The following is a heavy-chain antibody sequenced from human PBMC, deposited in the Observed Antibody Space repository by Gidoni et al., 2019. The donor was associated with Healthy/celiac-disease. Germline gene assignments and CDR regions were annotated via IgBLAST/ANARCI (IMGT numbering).Heavy chain of an antibody. CDR2: INHSGST. V-gene: IGHV4-34*01. CDR1: GGSFSGYY. D-gene: IGHD2-15*01. CDR3: ARGRYGYYYYYGMDV. J-gene: IGHJ6*02. Sequence: QVQLQQWGAGLLKLSETLSLTCAVYGGSFSGYYWSWIRQPPGKGLEWIGEINHSGSTNYNPSLKSRVTISVDTSKNQFSLKLSSVTAADTAVYYCARGRYGYYYYYGMDVWGQGTTVTVSS.